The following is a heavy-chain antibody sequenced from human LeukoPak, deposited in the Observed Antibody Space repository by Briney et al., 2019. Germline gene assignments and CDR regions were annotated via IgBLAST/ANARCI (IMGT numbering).Heavy chain of an antibody. CDR3: ARDPYGEGWFDP. Sequence: PGGSLRLSCAASGFXFSRYWIHWVRQAPGKGLVWVSRINSDGSTTNYADSVKGRFTISRDNAKNTLYLQMNSLRAEDTAVYYCARDPYGEGWFDPWGQGTLVTVSS. D-gene: IGHD4-17*01. CDR2: INSDGSTT. J-gene: IGHJ5*02. CDR1: GFXFSRYW. V-gene: IGHV3-74*01.